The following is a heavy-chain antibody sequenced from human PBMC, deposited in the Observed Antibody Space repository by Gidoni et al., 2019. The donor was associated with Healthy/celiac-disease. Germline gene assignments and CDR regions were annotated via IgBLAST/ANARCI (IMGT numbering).Heavy chain of an antibody. Sequence: QVQLQQWGAGLLKPSETLSLTCAVYGGSFSGYYWSWIRQPPGKGLEWIGEINHSGSTNYNPSLKSRVTISVDTSKNQFSLKLSSVTAADTAVYYCASTRLGGAPHYYYGMDVWGQGTTVTVSS. CDR2: INHSGST. J-gene: IGHJ6*02. CDR3: ASTRLGGAPHYYYGMDV. D-gene: IGHD3-16*01. V-gene: IGHV4-34*01. CDR1: GGSFSGYY.